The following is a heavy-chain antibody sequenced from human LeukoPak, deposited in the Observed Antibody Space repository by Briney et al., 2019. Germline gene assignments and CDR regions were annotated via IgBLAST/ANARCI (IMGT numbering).Heavy chain of an antibody. CDR3: ARAFRAWYFDL. V-gene: IGHV4-39*01. CDR2: IYYSEST. Sequence: SETLSLTCTVSGGSITTSSYYWGWIRQPPGKGLVGIGIIYYSESTYYNPSLKGRVTISVDTSKNQFSLKLSSVAAADTAVYYCARAFRAWYFDLWGRGTLVTVSA. CDR1: GGSITTSSYY. D-gene: IGHD2/OR15-2a*01. J-gene: IGHJ2*01.